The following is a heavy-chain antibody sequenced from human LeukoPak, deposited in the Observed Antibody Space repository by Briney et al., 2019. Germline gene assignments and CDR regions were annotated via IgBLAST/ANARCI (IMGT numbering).Heavy chain of an antibody. D-gene: IGHD2-15*01. V-gene: IGHV1-8*03. CDR2: MNPNSGNT. CDR1: GYSFTSYD. Sequence: SVKVSCNASGYSFTSYDINWVRQATGQGLEWMGWMNPNSGNTGYAQKFQGRVTITRNTSISTAYMELSSLRSEDTAVYYCARAGGYCGRISCPYYFDYWGQGSLVAVSS. CDR3: ARAGGYCGRISCPYYFDY. J-gene: IGHJ4*02.